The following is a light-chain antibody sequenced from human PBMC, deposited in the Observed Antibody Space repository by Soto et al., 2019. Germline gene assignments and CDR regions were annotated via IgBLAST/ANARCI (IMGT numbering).Light chain of an antibody. CDR1: QSVTSGY. J-gene: IGKJ2*01. Sequence: EIVLTQSPATLSLSPGERATLSCRASQSVTSGYLTWYQHKPGQAPRLLIYDASSRAPGIPARFSGSGSGTDFTLTISTLEPEDLAVYYCHQRSSWPRTFGQGTKLEMK. CDR2: DAS. V-gene: IGKV3-11*01. CDR3: HQRSSWPRT.